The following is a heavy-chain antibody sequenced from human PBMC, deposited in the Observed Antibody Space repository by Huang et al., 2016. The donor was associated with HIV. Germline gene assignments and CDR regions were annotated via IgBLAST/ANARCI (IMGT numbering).Heavy chain of an antibody. CDR1: GGTVSSYA. CDR2: IIPIFGTA. J-gene: IGHJ6*02. CDR3: ARGGGLYDYYYGMDV. V-gene: IGHV1-69*01. D-gene: IGHD2-15*01. Sequence: QVQLVQSGAEVKKPGSSVKVSCKASGGTVSSYAISGVRQAPGQGLGGMGGIIPIFGTANYAQKFQGRVTITADESTSTAYMELSSLRSEDTAVYYCARGGGLYDYYYGMDVWGQGTTVTVSS.